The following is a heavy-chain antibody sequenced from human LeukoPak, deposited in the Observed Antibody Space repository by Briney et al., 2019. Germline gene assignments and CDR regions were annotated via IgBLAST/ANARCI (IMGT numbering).Heavy chain of an antibody. V-gene: IGHV1-18*04. CDR2: ISAYNGNT. D-gene: IGHD3-3*01. J-gene: IGHJ5*02. Sequence: ASVKVSCKTSGYTFINYYVHWVRRAPGQGLEWMGWISAYNGNTNYAQKLQGRVTMTTDTSTSTAYMELRSLRSDDTAVYYCARDLKTYYDFWSGYFFRNNWFDPWGQGTLVTVSS. CDR1: GYTFINYY. CDR3: ARDLKTYYDFWSGYFFRNNWFDP.